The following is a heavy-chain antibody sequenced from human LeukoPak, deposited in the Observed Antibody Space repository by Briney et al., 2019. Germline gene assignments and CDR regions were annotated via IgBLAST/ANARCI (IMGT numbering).Heavy chain of an antibody. J-gene: IGHJ3*02. Sequence: GGSLRLSCAASGFTFSSYWMSWVRQAPGKGLEWVANIKQDGSEKYYVDSVEGRFTISRDNAKNSLYLQMNSLRAEDTAVYYCARGLRNYYDSSGLDAFDIWGQGTMVTVSS. V-gene: IGHV3-7*01. CDR3: ARGLRNYYDSSGLDAFDI. D-gene: IGHD3-22*01. CDR1: GFTFSSYW. CDR2: IKQDGSEK.